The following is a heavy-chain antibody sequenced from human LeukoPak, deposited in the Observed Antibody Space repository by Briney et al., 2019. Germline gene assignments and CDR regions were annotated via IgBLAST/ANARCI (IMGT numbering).Heavy chain of an antibody. CDR1: GYTLTELS. J-gene: IGHJ4*02. V-gene: IGHV1-24*01. CDR3: ATPPGGSSSWFSYGEYYFDY. Sequence: ASVKVSCKVSGYTLTELSTHWVRQAPGKGLEWMGGFDPEDGETIYAQKFQGRVTMTEDTSTDTAYMELSSLRSEDTAVYYCATPPGGSSSWFSYGEYYFDYWGQGTLVTVSS. CDR2: FDPEDGET. D-gene: IGHD6-13*01.